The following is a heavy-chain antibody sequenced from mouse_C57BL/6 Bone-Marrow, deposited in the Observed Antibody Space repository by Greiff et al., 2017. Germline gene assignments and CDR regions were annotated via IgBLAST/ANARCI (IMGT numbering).Heavy chain of an antibody. CDR3: ARDPWFAY. CDR1: GFTFSSYA. CDR2: ISDGGSYT. J-gene: IGHJ3*01. V-gene: IGHV5-4*01. Sequence: EVTLMESGGGLVKPGGSLKLSCAASGFTFSSYAMSWVRQTPEKRLEWVATISDGGSYTYYPDNVKGRFTISRDNAKNNLYLQMSHLKSEDTAMYYCARDPWFAYWGQGTLVTVSA.